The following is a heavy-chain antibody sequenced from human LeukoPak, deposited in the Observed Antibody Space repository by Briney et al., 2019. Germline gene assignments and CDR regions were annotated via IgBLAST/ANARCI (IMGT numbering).Heavy chain of an antibody. Sequence: KTGGSLRLSCAASGFTFSSYSMNWVRQAPGKGLEWVSSISSSSSYIYYADSVKGRFTISRDNTKNSLFLQMNSLRAGDTAVYYCAKDPYVGGGYHFDSWGQGSLVTVSS. J-gene: IGHJ4*02. V-gene: IGHV3-21*06. CDR2: ISSSSSYI. CDR3: AKDPYVGGGYHFDS. CDR1: GFTFSSYS. D-gene: IGHD3-22*01.